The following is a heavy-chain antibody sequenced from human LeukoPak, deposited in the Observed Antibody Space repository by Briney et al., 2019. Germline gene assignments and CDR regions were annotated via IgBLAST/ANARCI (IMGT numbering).Heavy chain of an antibody. D-gene: IGHD3-22*01. Sequence: TLSLTCAVYGGSFSGYYWSWIRQPPGKALEWLARIDWDDDKFYSTSLKTRLTISKDTSKNQVVLTMTNMDPVDTATYYCARTYYYDSSGPGAFDIWGQGTMVTVSS. CDR3: ARTYYYDSSGPGAFDI. V-gene: IGHV2-70*16. J-gene: IGHJ3*02. CDR2: IDWDDDK. CDR1: GGSFSGYY.